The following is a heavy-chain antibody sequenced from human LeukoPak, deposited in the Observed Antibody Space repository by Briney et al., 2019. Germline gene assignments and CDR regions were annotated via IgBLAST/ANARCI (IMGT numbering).Heavy chain of an antibody. CDR3: ARDLRQGSWLAAGSLDDY. CDR1: GYTFTSYY. D-gene: IGHD3-10*01. J-gene: IGHJ4*02. Sequence: ASVKVSCKASGYTFTSYYMHWVRQAPGQGLEWMGIINPSGGSTSYAQKFQGRVTMTRDMSTSTVYMELSSLRSEDTAVYYCARDLRQGSWLAAGSLDDYWGQGTLVTVSS. V-gene: IGHV1-46*01. CDR2: INPSGGST.